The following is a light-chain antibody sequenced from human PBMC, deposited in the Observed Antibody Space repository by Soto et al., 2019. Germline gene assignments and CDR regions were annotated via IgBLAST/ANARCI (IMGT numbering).Light chain of an antibody. CDR1: QGIGST. Sequence: EIVMTXSPATLSVSPGEVATLSCRASQGIGSTLAWYQHKPGQTPRLLIYDASTRSTGVPARFSGSGSGTEFTLTINSLQSEDFAVYYCQRYNNWPLTFGGGTKVDIK. CDR3: QRYNNWPLT. J-gene: IGKJ4*01. CDR2: DAS. V-gene: IGKV3-15*01.